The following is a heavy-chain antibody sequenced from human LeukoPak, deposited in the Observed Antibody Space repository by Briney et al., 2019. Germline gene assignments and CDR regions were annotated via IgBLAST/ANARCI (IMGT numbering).Heavy chain of an antibody. CDR1: GGSINSGGYY. J-gene: IGHJ5*02. CDR2: IYYSGST. CDR3: ARVGARSGWLDD. Sequence: SQTLSLTCTVSGGSINSGGYYWSWIRQHPGKGLEWIGYIYYSGSTYYNPSLKSRVTISVDTSKNQCSLKLSSVTAADTAVYYCARVGARSGWLDDWGQGTLVTVSS. D-gene: IGHD2-15*01. V-gene: IGHV4-31*03.